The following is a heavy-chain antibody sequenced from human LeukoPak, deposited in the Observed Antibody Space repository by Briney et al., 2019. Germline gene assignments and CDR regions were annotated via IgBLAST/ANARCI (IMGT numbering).Heavy chain of an antibody. J-gene: IGHJ1*01. V-gene: IGHV3-23*01. CDR2: ISGSGGST. CDR1: GFTFSSYA. D-gene: IGHD4-17*01. CDR3: AKVNLPGPTVPSFQH. Sequence: GGSLRLSCAASGFTFSSYAMSWVRQAPGKGLEWVSAISGSGGSTYYADSVKGRFTISRDNSKNTLYLQMNSLRAEDTAVYYCAKVNLPGPTVPSFQHWGQGTLVTVSS.